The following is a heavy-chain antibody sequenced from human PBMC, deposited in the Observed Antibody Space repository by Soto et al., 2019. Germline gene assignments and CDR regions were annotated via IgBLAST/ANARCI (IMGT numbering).Heavy chain of an antibody. D-gene: IGHD3-22*01. V-gene: IGHV1-69*01. CDR3: ARDHRDYDSSGYYLNYYGMDA. CDR1: GGTFSSYA. Sequence: QVQLVQSGAEVKKPGSSVKVSCKASGGTFSSYAISWVRQAPGQGLEWMGGIIPIFGTANYAQKFQGRVTITADESTSTAYMELSSLRSEDTAVYYCARDHRDYDSSGYYLNYYGMDAWGQGTTVTVSS. J-gene: IGHJ6*02. CDR2: IIPIFGTA.